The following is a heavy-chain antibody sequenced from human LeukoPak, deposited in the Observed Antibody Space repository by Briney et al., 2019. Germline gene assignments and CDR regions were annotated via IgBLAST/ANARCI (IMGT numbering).Heavy chain of an antibody. CDR1: GGTFSSYA. V-gene: IGHV1-69*06. J-gene: IGHJ4*02. CDR2: IIPIFGTA. D-gene: IGHD6-13*01. Sequence: GASVKVSCKASGGTFSSYAISWVRQAPGQGLEWMGRIIPIFGTANYAQKFQGRVAITADKSTSTAYMELSSLRSEDTAVYYCARDPPQQLVDVGDYWGQGTLVTVSS. CDR3: ARDPPQQLVDVGDY.